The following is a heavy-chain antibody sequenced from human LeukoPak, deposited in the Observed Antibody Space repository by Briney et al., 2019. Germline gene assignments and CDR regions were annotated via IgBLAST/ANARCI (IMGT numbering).Heavy chain of an antibody. CDR3: ASQTSGYSGYSSHY. CDR2: ISASGGST. D-gene: IGHD5-12*01. V-gene: IGHV3-23*01. Sequence: GGSLRLSCAASGFTFSSYAMSWVRQAPGKGLDCVSAISASGGSTSYADSVKGRFTISRDNSKNTLYLQMNSLRAVDTAVYYCASQTSGYSGYSSHYWGQGTLVTVSS. CDR1: GFTFSSYA. J-gene: IGHJ4*02.